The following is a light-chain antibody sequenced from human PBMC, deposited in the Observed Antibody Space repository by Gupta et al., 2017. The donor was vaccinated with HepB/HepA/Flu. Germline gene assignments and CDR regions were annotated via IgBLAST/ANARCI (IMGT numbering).Light chain of an antibody. CDR3: QQYSSSPYN. J-gene: IGKJ2*01. CDR1: QSVTSNY. Sequence: EIVLTQSPGTLSLSPGERATLSCRASQSVTSNYLAWYQQKPGQAPRLLISDASDRATGIADRFSGGGSGTDFTLTITRLEPDDFAVYYCQQYSSSPYNFGQGTKLEIE. V-gene: IGKV3-20*01. CDR2: DAS.